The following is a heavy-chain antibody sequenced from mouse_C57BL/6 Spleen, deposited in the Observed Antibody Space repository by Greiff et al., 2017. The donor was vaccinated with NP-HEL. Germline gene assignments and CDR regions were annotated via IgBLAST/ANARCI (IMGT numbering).Heavy chain of an antibody. CDR1: GYTFTSYW. J-gene: IGHJ2*01. Sequence: QVQLQQPGAELVKPGASVKVSCKASGYTFTSYWMHWVKQRPGQGLEWIGRIHPSDSDTNYTQKFKGKATLTVDKSSSTAYMQLSSLTSEDSAVYYWAISPFNYYGSSGENYFDYWGQGTTLTVSS. CDR2: IHPSDSDT. CDR3: AISPFNYYGSSGENYFDY. D-gene: IGHD1-1*01. V-gene: IGHV1-74*01.